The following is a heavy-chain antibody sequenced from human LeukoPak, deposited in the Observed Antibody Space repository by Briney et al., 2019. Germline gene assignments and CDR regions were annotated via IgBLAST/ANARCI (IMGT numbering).Heavy chain of an antibody. CDR1: GFPFSSYA. J-gene: IGHJ6*03. Sequence: GGSLRLSLAASGFPFSSYAMHWVRQAPGKGLEWVAVISYDGSNKYYADSVKGRFTISRDNSKNTLYLQMNSLRAEDTAVYYCARAPPYYYYMDVWGKGTTVTASS. CDR2: ISYDGSNK. V-gene: IGHV3-30*04. CDR3: ARAPPYYYYMDV.